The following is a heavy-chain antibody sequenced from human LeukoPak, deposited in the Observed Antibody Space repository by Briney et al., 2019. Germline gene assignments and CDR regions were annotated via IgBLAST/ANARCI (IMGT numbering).Heavy chain of an antibody. CDR3: ARENSSSTANDY. Sequence: GASVKVSCKASGYTFTGYYMHWVRQAPGQVLVWMGWINPNSGGTNYAQKFQGRVTMTRDTSISTAYMELSRLRSDDTAVYYCARENSSSTANDYWGQGTLVTVSS. D-gene: IGHD6-6*01. CDR1: GYTFTGYY. V-gene: IGHV1-2*02. CDR2: INPNSGGT. J-gene: IGHJ4*02.